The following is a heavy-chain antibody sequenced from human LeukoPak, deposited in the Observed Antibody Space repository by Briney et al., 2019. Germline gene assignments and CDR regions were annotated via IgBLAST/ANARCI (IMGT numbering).Heavy chain of an antibody. Sequence: ASVKVSCKASGYTFTSYYMHWVRQAPGQGLEWMGIINPSGGSTSYAQKFQGRVTMTRDMSTSTVYMELSSLRSEDTAVYYRARDYYGSGSPPGRFDPWGQGTLVTVSS. V-gene: IGHV1-46*01. CDR3: ARDYYGSGSPPGRFDP. CDR2: INPSGGST. J-gene: IGHJ5*02. D-gene: IGHD3-10*01. CDR1: GYTFTSYY.